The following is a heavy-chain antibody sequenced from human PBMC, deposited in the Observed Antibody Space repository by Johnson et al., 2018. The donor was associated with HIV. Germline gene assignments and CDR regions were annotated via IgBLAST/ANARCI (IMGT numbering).Heavy chain of an antibody. J-gene: IGHJ3*02. Sequence: VQLVESGGGVVRPGGSLRLSCAASGFTFDDYGMSWVRQAPGKGLEWVSGINWNGGSTGYADSVKGRFTISRDNTKSSLFLQMNSLRGEDTAVYYCANNLGTAGGAFDIWGQGTTVTVSS. V-gene: IGHV3-20*04. D-gene: IGHD7-27*01. CDR2: INWNGGST. CDR3: ANNLGTAGGAFDI. CDR1: GFTFDDYG.